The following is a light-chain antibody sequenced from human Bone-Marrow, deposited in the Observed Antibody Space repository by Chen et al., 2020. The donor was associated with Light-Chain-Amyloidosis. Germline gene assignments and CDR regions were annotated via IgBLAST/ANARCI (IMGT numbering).Light chain of an antibody. CDR2: DVR. CDR1: SSDVGAYNY. J-gene: IGLJ3*02. V-gene: IGLV2-14*03. CDR3: SLYTSTTIL. Sequence: QSALTPPASVPGYPGHSITLSCPGTSSDVGAYNYVSWYQHHPGKAPKLMIFDVRNRPSGVSDRFSGSKSGNTASLTISGLQAEDEADYYCSLYTSTTILFGGGTKLAVL.